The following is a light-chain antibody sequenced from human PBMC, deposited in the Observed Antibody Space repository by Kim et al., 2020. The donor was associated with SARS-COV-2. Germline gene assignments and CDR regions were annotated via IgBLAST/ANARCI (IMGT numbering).Light chain of an antibody. CDR3: QSADSSGTYVV. CDR1: ALPKQY. V-gene: IGLV3-25*03. Sequence: SYELTQPPSVSVSPGQTARITCSGDALPKQYAYWYQQKPDQAPVLVIYKDSERPSGIPERFSGSTSGTTVTLTISGVQAEDEADYYCQSADSSGTYVVFGGGTQLTV. J-gene: IGLJ2*01. CDR2: KDS.